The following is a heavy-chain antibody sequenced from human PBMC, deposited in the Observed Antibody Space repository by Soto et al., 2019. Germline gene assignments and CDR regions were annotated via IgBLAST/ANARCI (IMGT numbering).Heavy chain of an antibody. Sequence: GGSLRLSCAASGFTFSSYAMHWVRQAPGKGLEWVAVISYDGSNKYYADSVKGRFTISRDNSKNTLYLQMNSLRAEDTAVYYCARELKTAMVPDYWGQGTLVTVSS. CDR2: ISYDGSNK. CDR1: GFTFSSYA. J-gene: IGHJ4*02. CDR3: ARELKTAMVPDY. D-gene: IGHD5-18*01. V-gene: IGHV3-30-3*01.